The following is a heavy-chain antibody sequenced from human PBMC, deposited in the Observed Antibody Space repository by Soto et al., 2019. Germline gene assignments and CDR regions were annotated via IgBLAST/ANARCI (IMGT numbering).Heavy chain of an antibody. CDR2: ITTSDDIT. CDR3: XXXXXXXXXXXSAGYSTPDH. Sequence: EVQLFESGGGLVEPGESLRLSCAASGVIFKDFAMSWVRQAPGKGLEWVSTITTSDDITYSADSVRGRFTISRDNSANTQFLQMXXXXXXXXXXXXXXXXXXXXXXXXSAGYSTPDHWGQGTLFTVSS. V-gene: IGHV3-23*01. D-gene: IGHD2-15*01. CDR1: GVIFKDFA. J-gene: IGHJ5*02.